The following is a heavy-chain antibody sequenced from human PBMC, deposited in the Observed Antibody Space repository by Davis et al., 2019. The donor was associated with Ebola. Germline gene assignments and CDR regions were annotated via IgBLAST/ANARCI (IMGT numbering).Heavy chain of an antibody. CDR2: VEYNGRT. D-gene: IGHD4-17*01. CDR1: GGSLSPYY. Sequence: PSETLSLTCTVSGGSLSPYYWSWIRQSPGKGLVWIGYVEYNGRTEYIPSLNSRITISVDTSKSQVSLKLRSVTAADSAVYSCARGVYGAYFDYWGQGILVTVSS. CDR3: ARGVYGAYFDY. V-gene: IGHV4-59*01. J-gene: IGHJ4*02.